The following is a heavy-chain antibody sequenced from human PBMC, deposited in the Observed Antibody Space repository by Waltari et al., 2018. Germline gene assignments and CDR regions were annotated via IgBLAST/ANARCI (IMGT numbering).Heavy chain of an antibody. Sequence: QVQLQESGPGLVKPSETLSLTCTVPGGPISSYYWSWIRQPPGKGLEWIGYIYYSGGTDYNPSLKSRVTISVDTSKNQFSLKLSSVTAADTAVYYCARRLVGGTMGYYFDYWGQGTLVTVSS. J-gene: IGHJ4*02. CDR1: GGPISSYY. CDR2: IYYSGGT. D-gene: IGHD1-26*01. CDR3: ARRLVGGTMGYYFDY. V-gene: IGHV4-59*08.